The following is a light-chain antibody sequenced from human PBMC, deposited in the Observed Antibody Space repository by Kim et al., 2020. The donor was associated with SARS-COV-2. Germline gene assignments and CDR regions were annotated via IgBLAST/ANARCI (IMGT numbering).Light chain of an antibody. Sequence: PGESATLSCRPSQSVSSSYLAWYQQKPGQAPRLLIYGASSRATGIPDRFSGSGSGTDFTLTISRLEPEDFAVYYCQQYGSSPFTFGPGTKVDIK. CDR3: QQYGSSPFT. V-gene: IGKV3-20*01. CDR2: GAS. J-gene: IGKJ3*01. CDR1: QSVSSSY.